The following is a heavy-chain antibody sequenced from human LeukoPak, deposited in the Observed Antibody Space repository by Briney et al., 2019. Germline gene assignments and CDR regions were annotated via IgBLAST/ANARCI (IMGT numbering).Heavy chain of an antibody. V-gene: IGHV3-30-3*01. D-gene: IGHD2-2*01. J-gene: IGHJ6*02. CDR1: GFTFSSYA. CDR2: ISYDGSNK. Sequence: GGSLRLSCAASGFTFSSYAMHWVRQAPGKGLEWVAVISYDGSNKYYADSVKGRFTISRDNSKNTLYLQMNSLRAEDTAVYYCARDCSSTSCYAESAHYYYYYGMDVWGQGTTVTVSS. CDR3: ARDCSSTSCYAESAHYYYYYGMDV.